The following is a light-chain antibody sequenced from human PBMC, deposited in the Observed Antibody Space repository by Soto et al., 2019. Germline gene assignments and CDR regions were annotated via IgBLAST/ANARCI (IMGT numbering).Light chain of an antibody. CDR1: QGIRND. CDR2: DAS. J-gene: IGKJ1*01. V-gene: IGKV1-17*01. CDR3: LQHNSYPWT. Sequence: DIQMTQSPSSLSASVGDRVTITCRASQGIRNDLAWYQQKPGRAPKRLIFDASSRHSGVPSRFSGSTSGTDFTLTIISLQPEDFATYFCLQHNSYPWTFGQGTKVGI.